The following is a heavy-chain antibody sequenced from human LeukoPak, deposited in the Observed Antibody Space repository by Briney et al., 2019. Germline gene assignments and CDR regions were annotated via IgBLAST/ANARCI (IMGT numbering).Heavy chain of an antibody. CDR2: ISWNSGSI. V-gene: IGHV3-9*01. D-gene: IGHD3-22*01. J-gene: IGHJ3*02. Sequence: GRSLRLSCAASGFTFDDYAMHWVRQAPGKGLEWVSGISWNSGSIAYADSVKGRFTISRDNAKNSLYLQMNSLRAEDSALYYCAKDIRPPALYYYDSSGFNPYAFDIWGQGTMVTVSS. CDR1: GFTFDDYA. CDR3: AKDIRPPALYYYDSSGFNPYAFDI.